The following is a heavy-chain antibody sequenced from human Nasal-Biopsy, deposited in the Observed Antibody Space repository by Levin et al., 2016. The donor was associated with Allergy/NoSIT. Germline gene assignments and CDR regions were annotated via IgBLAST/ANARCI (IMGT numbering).Heavy chain of an antibody. Sequence: ESLKISCAVYGESFSGYYWSWIRQSPGQGLEWIGEINHRGSTNYNPSLKSRVNMSIDTSKNQLSLKLSSVTAADTAVYYCARGPRITMVRGIIGFFQHWGQGTLVTVSS. CDR2: INHRGST. D-gene: IGHD3-10*01. V-gene: IGHV4-34*01. J-gene: IGHJ1*01. CDR3: ARGPRITMVRGIIGFFQH. CDR1: GESFSGYY.